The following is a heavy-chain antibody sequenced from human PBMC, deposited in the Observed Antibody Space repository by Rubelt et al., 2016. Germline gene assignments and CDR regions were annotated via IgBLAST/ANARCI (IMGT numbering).Heavy chain of an antibody. CDR3: VRDSGIFDSLAQAPNYYYMDV. D-gene: IGHD3-10*01. Sequence: QVQLVQSGAEVKKPGSSVKVSCKASGDTFSSYAISWVRQAPGQGLEWMGGIIPIFGTANYAQKFQGRVTITADKSTSAGYMELSSLSSEDTAVYYCVRDSGIFDSLAQAPNYYYMDVWGKGTTVTVSS. CDR2: IIPIFGTA. J-gene: IGHJ6*03. CDR1: GDTFSSYA. V-gene: IGHV1-69*06.